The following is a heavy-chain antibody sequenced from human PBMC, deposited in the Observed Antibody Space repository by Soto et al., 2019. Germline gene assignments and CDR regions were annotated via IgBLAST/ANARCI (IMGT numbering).Heavy chain of an antibody. CDR3: ARVGGRIGYSSGWYLRSEYFQH. D-gene: IGHD6-19*01. CDR1: GGLFRGYY. J-gene: IGHJ1*01. Sequence: SETLSLTCAGSGGLFRGYYWSWIRQPPGKDLEWIGEINHSGSTNYNPSLKSRVTISVDTSKNQFSLKLSSVTAADTAVYYCARVGGRIGYSSGWYLRSEYFQHWGQGTLVTVS. CDR2: INHSGST. V-gene: IGHV4-34*01.